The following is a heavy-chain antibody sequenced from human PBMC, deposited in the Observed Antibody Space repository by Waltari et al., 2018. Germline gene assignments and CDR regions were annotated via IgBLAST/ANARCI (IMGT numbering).Heavy chain of an antibody. D-gene: IGHD2-15*01. CDR3: ARGPTALRYCSGGSCYRSYWYFDL. Sequence: QVQLQQWGAGLLKPSETLSLTCAVYGGSFSGYYWSWIRQPPGKGLGWIGEINHSGSTNYNPSLKSRVTISVDTSKNQFSLKLSSVTAADTAVYYCARGPTALRYCSGGSCYRSYWYFDLWGRGTLVTVSS. CDR2: INHSGST. V-gene: IGHV4-34*01. J-gene: IGHJ2*01. CDR1: GGSFSGYY.